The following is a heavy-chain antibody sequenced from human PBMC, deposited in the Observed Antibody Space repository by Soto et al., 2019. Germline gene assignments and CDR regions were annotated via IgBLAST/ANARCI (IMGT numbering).Heavy chain of an antibody. V-gene: IGHV4-31*03. CDR3: GSPERIRFLEWSPSPMDV. CDR1: GGSISSGGYY. CDR2: IYYSGST. J-gene: IGHJ6*02. D-gene: IGHD3-3*01. Sequence: SETLSLTCTVSGGSISSGGYYWSWIRQHPGKGLEWIGYIYYSGSTYYNPSLKSRVTISVDTSKNQFSLKLSSVTAADTAVYYCGSPERIRFLEWSPSPMDVWGQGTTVNVSS.